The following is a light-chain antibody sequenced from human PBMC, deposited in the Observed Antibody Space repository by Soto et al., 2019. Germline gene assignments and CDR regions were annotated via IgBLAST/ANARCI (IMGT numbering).Light chain of an antibody. CDR3: QQYGSSPYT. Sequence: EIVLTQSPGTLSLSPGEGATLSCRASESVISTYFVWYQQKPGQTPRLLIYGASSRATGIPDRFSGSGSGTDFTLTISRLEPEDFAVYYCQQYGSSPYTFGQGTKLEIK. CDR1: ESVISTY. CDR2: GAS. J-gene: IGKJ2*01. V-gene: IGKV3-20*01.